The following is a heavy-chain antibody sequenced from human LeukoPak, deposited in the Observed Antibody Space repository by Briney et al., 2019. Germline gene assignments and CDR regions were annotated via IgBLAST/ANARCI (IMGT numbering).Heavy chain of an antibody. V-gene: IGHV1-24*01. J-gene: IGHJ4*02. CDR2: FDPEDGET. CDR1: GSTLTELS. Sequence: ASVKVSCKVSGSTLTELSMHLVRQAPGKGLEWMGGFDPEDGETIYAQKFQGRVTMTEDTSTDTAYMELSSLRSEDTAVYYCATGNWRRWFGEPPFDYWGQGTLVTVSS. CDR3: ATGNWRRWFGEPPFDY. D-gene: IGHD3-10*01.